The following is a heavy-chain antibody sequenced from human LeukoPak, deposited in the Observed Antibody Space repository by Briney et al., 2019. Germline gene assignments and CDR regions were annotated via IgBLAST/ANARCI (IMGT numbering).Heavy chain of an antibody. Sequence: PGRSLRLSCAASGFTFSSYGTHWVRQAPGKGLEWVAVISYDGSNKYYADSVKGRFTISRDNSKNTLYLQMNSLRAEDTAVYYCAKDQDYYFDYWGQGTLVTVSS. CDR2: ISYDGSNK. V-gene: IGHV3-30*18. CDR1: GFTFSSYG. CDR3: AKDQDYYFDY. J-gene: IGHJ4*02.